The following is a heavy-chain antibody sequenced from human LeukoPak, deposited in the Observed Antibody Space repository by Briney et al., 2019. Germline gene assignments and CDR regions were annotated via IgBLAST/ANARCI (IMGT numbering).Heavy chain of an antibody. V-gene: IGHV1-69*02. CDR2: IIPILGIE. Sequence: GASVKVSCKASGGTFSSYTISWVRQAPGQGLEWMGGIIPILGIENYAQKFQGRVTITADKSTSTAYMELSSLRSEDTAVYYCASHDFWRGGLFDPWGQGTLVTVSS. CDR1: GGTFSSYT. D-gene: IGHD3-3*01. J-gene: IGHJ5*02. CDR3: ASHDFWRGGLFDP.